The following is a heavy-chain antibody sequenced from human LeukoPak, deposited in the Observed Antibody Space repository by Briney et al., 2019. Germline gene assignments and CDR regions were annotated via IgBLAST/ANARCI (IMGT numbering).Heavy chain of an antibody. V-gene: IGHV3-23*01. CDR1: GFTFTRYA. D-gene: IGHD6-6*01. CDR3: AKDPYSSSTFDWFDP. Sequence: GGSLRLSCAASGFTFTRYATSWVRQAPGKGLEWVSGITGSGQGSYYADSVKGRFTISRDNSKNTLYLEMKSLRAEDTAVYYCAKDPYSSSTFDWFDPWGQGTLVIVSS. J-gene: IGHJ5*02. CDR2: ITGSGQGS.